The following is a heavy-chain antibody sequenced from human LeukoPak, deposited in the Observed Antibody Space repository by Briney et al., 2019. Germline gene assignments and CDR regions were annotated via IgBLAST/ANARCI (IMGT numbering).Heavy chain of an antibody. J-gene: IGHJ6*03. Sequence: QPGGSLRLSCAASGFTFSSYAMSWVRQAPGKGLEWVSGISGSGGSTYYAESVKGRFTISRDNSKNTLYLQMNSLRAEDTAVYYCAKRRGYCSGGSCYQWYMDVWGKGTTVTVSS. CDR2: ISGSGGST. CDR1: GFTFSSYA. D-gene: IGHD2-15*01. CDR3: AKRRGYCSGGSCYQWYMDV. V-gene: IGHV3-23*01.